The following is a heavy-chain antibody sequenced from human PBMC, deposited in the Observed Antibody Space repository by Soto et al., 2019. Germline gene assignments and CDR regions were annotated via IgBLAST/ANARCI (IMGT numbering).Heavy chain of an antibody. Sequence: PGGSLRLSCAASGFTVSSNYMSWVRQAPGKGLEWVSVISGTGGSTYYADSAKGRFTTSRDNSKNTLYLQMNSLRAEDTAVYYCAKHLADRYHFDYWGLGTLVTVSS. CDR3: AKHLADRYHFDY. J-gene: IGHJ4*02. D-gene: IGHD1-1*01. CDR2: ISGTGGST. V-gene: IGHV3-23*01. CDR1: GFTVSSNY.